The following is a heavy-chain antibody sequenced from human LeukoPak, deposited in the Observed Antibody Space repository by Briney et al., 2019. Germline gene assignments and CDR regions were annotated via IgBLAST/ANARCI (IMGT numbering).Heavy chain of an antibody. CDR1: RFTFSSYA. CDR3: TKPRIVGAAPDAFDI. D-gene: IGHD1-26*01. CDR2: INGNVNSS. V-gene: IGHV3-23*01. Sequence: PGGSLRLSCAASRFTFSSYAMSWVRQAPGKGLEWVSTINGNVNSSYYADSLKGRFTISGDNSKNTLYLQMHSLRVEDTAVYYCTKPRIVGAAPDAFDIWGQGTMVTVSS. J-gene: IGHJ3*02.